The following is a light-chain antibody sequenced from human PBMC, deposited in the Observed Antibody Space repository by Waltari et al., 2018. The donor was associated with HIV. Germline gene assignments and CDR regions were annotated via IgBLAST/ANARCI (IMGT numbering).Light chain of an antibody. V-gene: IGKV4-1*01. CDR2: WAS. Sequence: DVVMTQSPDSLAVSLGARATITSTSSQSVFYSPRNKQCLAWFQQKPGQPSKLLIYWASTRESGVPDRFSGSGSGTDFTLTISSLQAEDVAIYYCQQYISAPLTFGQGTRLEIK. CDR3: QQYISAPLT. J-gene: IGKJ5*01. CDR1: QSVFYSPRNKQC.